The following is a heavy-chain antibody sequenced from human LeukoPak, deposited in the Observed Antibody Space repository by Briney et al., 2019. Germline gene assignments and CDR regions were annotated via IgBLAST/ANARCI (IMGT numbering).Heavy chain of an antibody. CDR3: ARDWDETGYSSGWSHFNY. V-gene: IGHV1-46*01. J-gene: IGHJ4*02. Sequence: ASVKVSCTASGYTFTSYYMHWVRQAPGQGLEWMGIINPSGGSTSYAQKFQGRVTMTRDMSTSTVYMELSSLRSEDTAVHYCARDWDETGYSSGWSHFNYWGQGTLVTVSS. CDR2: INPSGGST. D-gene: IGHD6-19*01. CDR1: GYTFTSYY.